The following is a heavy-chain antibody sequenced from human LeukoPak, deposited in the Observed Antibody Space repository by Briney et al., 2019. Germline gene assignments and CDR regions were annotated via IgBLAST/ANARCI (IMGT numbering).Heavy chain of an antibody. CDR2: IRSKAYGGTT. CDR3: TRVRDSSGYNFDY. J-gene: IGHJ4*02. Sequence: GGSLRLSCTASGFTFGDYAMSWFRQAPGKGLGWGGFIRSKAYGGTTEYAASVKGRFTISRDDSKSIAYLQMNSLKTEDTAVYYCTRVRDSSGYNFDYWGQGTLVTVSS. V-gene: IGHV3-49*03. CDR1: GFTFGDYA. D-gene: IGHD3-22*01.